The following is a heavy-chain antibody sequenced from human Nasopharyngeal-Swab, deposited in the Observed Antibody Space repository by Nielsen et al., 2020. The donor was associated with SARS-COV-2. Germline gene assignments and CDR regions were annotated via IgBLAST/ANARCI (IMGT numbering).Heavy chain of an antibody. D-gene: IGHD1-26*01. CDR1: GYTFTGYY. Sequence: ASVKVSCKASGYTFTGYYMHWVRQAPGQGLEWMGWINAGNGNTKYSQKFQGRVTITRDTSASTAYMELSSLRSEDTAVYYCARDFRQRWELLHYYYYYGMDVWGQGTTVTVSS. J-gene: IGHJ6*02. CDR3: ARDFRQRWELLHYYYYYGMDV. CDR2: INAGNGNT. V-gene: IGHV1-3*01.